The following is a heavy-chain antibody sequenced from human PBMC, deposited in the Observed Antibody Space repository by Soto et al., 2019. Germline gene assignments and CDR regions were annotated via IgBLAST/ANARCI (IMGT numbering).Heavy chain of an antibody. CDR1: GGSISSYY. V-gene: IGHV4-59*08. D-gene: IGHD6-13*01. CDR3: ASAGIRASSWPNYYYYYSMDV. J-gene: IGHJ6*03. Sequence: SETLSLNCTVSGGSISSYYWSWIRQPPGKGLEWIGYIYYSGSTNYNPSLKSRVTISVDTSKNQFSLKLSSVTAADTALYYCASAGIRASSWPNYYYYYSMDVWGKGTTVTVS. CDR2: IYYSGST.